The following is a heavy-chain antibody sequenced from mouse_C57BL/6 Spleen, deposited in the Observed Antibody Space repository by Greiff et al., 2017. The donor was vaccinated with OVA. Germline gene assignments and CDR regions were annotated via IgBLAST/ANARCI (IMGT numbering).Heavy chain of an antibody. D-gene: IGHD2-4*01. CDR1: GYAFTNYL. CDR3: ARSYDYFYAMDY. J-gene: IGHJ4*01. V-gene: IGHV1-54*01. Sequence: VKLMESGAELVRPGTSVKVSCKASGYAFTNYLIEWVKQRPGQGLEWIGVINPGSGGTNYNEKFKGKATLTADKSSSTAYMQLSSLTSEDSAVYFCARSYDYFYAMDYWGQGTSVTVSS. CDR2: INPGSGGT.